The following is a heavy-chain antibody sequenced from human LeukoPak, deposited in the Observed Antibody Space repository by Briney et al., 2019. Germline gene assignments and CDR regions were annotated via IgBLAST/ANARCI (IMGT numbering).Heavy chain of an antibody. CDR1: RGSISIYY. CDR3: ARQRPRAYSDYSGYTPYEAFDV. J-gene: IGHJ3*01. V-gene: IGHV4-59*08. D-gene: IGHD3-22*01. CDR2: IQHSGKT. Sequence: SETLSLTRTVSRGSISIYYWSWIRDPPGTGLEYIGYIQHSGKTNYNTSPKSRDTISENPSQNHFSQTPNSVTAAHTAVYFCARQRPRAYSDYSGYTPYEAFDVWGQGTMVTVSS.